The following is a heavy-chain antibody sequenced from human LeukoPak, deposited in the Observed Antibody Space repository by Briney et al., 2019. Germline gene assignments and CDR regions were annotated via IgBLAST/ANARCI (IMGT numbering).Heavy chain of an antibody. CDR2: IYYSGST. J-gene: IGHJ6*02. CDR1: GGSISSYY. Sequence: SETLSLTCTVSGGSISSYYWSWLRQPPGKGLEWIGYIYYSGSTNYNPSLKSRVTISVDTSKNQFSLKLSSVTAADTAVYYCARLLRRTYYDFWSGPIVGMDVWGQGTTVTVSS. V-gene: IGHV4-59*08. D-gene: IGHD3-3*01. CDR3: ARLLRRTYYDFWSGPIVGMDV.